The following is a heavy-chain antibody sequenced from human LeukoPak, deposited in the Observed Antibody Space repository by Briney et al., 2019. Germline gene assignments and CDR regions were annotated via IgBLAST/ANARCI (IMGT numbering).Heavy chain of an antibody. V-gene: IGHV1-69*05. CDR2: IIPIFGTA. CDR1: GGTFSSYA. D-gene: IGHD3-10*01. J-gene: IGHJ5*02. CDR3: AMVRGVTNWFDP. Sequence: ASVKVSCKASGGTFSSYAISWVRQAPGQGLEWMGGIIPIFGTANYAQKFQGRVTITTDESTSTAYMELSSLRSEDTAVYYCAMVRGVTNWFDPWGQGTLVTVSS.